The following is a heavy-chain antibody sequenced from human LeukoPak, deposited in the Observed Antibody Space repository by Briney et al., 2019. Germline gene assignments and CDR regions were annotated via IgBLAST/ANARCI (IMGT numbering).Heavy chain of an antibody. CDR3: ARGHSSGWYVDYFDY. CDR1: GFTFSSYG. Sequence: PGGSLRLSCAASGFTFSSYGMHWVRQAPGKGLEWVAVIWYDGSNKYYADSVKGRFTISRDNSENTLYLQMNSLRAEDTAVYYCARGHSSGWYVDYFDYWGQGTLVTVSS. D-gene: IGHD6-19*01. V-gene: IGHV3-33*01. CDR2: IWYDGSNK. J-gene: IGHJ4*02.